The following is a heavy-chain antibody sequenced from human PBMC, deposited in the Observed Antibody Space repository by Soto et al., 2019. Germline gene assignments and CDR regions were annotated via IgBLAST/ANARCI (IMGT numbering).Heavy chain of an antibody. CDR2: IYYSGTS. CDR1: GGSISDDTYY. Sequence: QLQLQESGPGLVKPSETLSLTCTVSGGSISDDTYYWGWIRQPPGKGREWIGSIYYSGTSSYNPSLKSRVTMSVDTSKKQLSLRLSSVTAADTAVYYCARLHCDSPNCVPLDPWGQGTLVIVSS. V-gene: IGHV4-39*01. J-gene: IGHJ5*02. CDR3: ARLHCDSPNCVPLDP. D-gene: IGHD2-2*01.